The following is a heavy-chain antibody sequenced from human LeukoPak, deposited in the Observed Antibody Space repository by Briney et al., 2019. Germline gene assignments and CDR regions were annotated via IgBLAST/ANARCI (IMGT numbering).Heavy chain of an antibody. V-gene: IGHV4-34*01. Sequence: SETLSLTCAVYGGSLSDYYWSWIRQPPGKGLEWIGEINHSGRTNYNPSLKSRVTISVDTSKNQFSLKLSSVTAADTAVYFCARLSTHDAFEIWGQGTMVTVSS. CDR2: INHSGRT. J-gene: IGHJ3*02. D-gene: IGHD3-3*02. CDR3: ARLSTHDAFEI. CDR1: GGSLSDYY.